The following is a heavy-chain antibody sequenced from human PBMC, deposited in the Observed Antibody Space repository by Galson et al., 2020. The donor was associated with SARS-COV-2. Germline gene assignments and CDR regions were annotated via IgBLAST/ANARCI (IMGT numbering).Heavy chain of an antibody. V-gene: IGHV3-33*01. CDR2: IWYDGSNK. J-gene: IGHJ6*02. D-gene: IGHD3-22*01. Sequence: TGGSLRLSCAASGFTFSSYGMHWVRQAPGKGLEWVAVIWYDGSNKYYADSVKGRFTISRDNSKNTLYLQMNSLRAEDTAVYYCARDTLYYYDSSGYYYPHYYYYGMDVWGQGTTVTVSS. CDR3: ARDTLYYYDSSGYYYPHYYYYGMDV. CDR1: GFTFSSYG.